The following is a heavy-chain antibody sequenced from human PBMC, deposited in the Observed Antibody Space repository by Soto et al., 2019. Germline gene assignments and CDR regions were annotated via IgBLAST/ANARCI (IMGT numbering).Heavy chain of an antibody. V-gene: IGHV3-30-3*01. Sequence: QVQLVESGGGVVQPGRSLRLSCAASGFTFSSYAMHWVRQAPGKGLEWVAVISYDGSNKYYADSVKGRFTISRDNSKNTVYLQMNSLRAEDTAVYYCARVRDYYYYYGMDVWGQGTTVTVSS. CDR1: GFTFSSYA. CDR2: ISYDGSNK. J-gene: IGHJ6*02. CDR3: ARVRDYYYYYGMDV.